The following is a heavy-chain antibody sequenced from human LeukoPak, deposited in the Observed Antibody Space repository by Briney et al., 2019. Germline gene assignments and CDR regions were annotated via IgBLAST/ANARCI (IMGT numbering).Heavy chain of an antibody. V-gene: IGHV3-53*01. CDR1: GFTVSSNS. CDR3: ARDLGQYYDTSDNWFDP. J-gene: IGHJ5*02. D-gene: IGHD3-22*01. Sequence: GGSLRLSCTVSGFTVSSNSMSWVRQAPGKGLEWVSFIYSDNTHYSGSVKGRFTISRDNAKNTLNLQMNSLRAEDTAVYYCARDLGQYYDTSDNWFDPWGQGTLVTVSS. CDR2: IYSDNT.